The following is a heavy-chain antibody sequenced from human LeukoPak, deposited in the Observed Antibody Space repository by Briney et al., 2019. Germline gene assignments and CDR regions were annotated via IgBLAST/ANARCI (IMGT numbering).Heavy chain of an antibody. CDR2: ISGTGDVS. CDR1: GFTFSDYS. D-gene: IGHD3-22*01. Sequence: PGGSLRLSCAASGFTFSDYSMRWVRQAPGKGLEWVSSISGTGDVSKYADSVKGRFTISRDNSKNTLYLQMNSLRAEDTAVYYCAKSRGIGDSSGYYFRTYYFDYWGQGTLVTVSS. CDR3: AKSRGIGDSSGYYFRTYYFDY. V-gene: IGHV3-23*01. J-gene: IGHJ4*02.